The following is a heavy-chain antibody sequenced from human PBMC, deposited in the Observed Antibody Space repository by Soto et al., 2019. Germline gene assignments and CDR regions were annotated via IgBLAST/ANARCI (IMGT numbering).Heavy chain of an antibody. Sequence: QVQLVESGGGVVQPGRSLRLSCAASGFTFSSYAMHWVRQAPGKGLEWVAVISYDGSNKYYADSVKGRFTISRDNSKNKMYLQMNSLRAEDTAVYYCARDVTWNDFWSGYGMDVWGQGTTVTVSS. V-gene: IGHV3-30-3*01. CDR3: ARDVTWNDFWSGYGMDV. D-gene: IGHD3-3*01. CDR1: GFTFSSYA. CDR2: ISYDGSNK. J-gene: IGHJ6*02.